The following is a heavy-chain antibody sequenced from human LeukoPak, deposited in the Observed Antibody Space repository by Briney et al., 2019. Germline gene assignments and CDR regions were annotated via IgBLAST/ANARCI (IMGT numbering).Heavy chain of an antibody. CDR1: GYTFTSYD. D-gene: IGHD3-3*01. V-gene: IGHV1-8*03. CDR2: MNPNSGNT. J-gene: IGHJ2*01. CDR3: ARGFLRDFWSGSLPYWYFDL. Sequence: VKVSCKASGYTFTSYDINWVRQATGQGLEWMGWMNPNSGNTGYAQKFQGRVTITRNTSISTAYMELSSLRSEDTAVYYCARGFLRDFWSGSLPYWYFDLWGRGTLVTVSS.